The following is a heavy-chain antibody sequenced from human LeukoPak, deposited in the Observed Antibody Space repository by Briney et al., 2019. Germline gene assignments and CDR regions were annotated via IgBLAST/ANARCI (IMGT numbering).Heavy chain of an antibody. V-gene: IGHV3-9*01. CDR2: ISWNSGSI. D-gene: IGHD3-22*01. J-gene: IGHJ4*02. CDR1: GFTFDDYA. Sequence: GGSLRLSCVASGFTFDDYAMHWVRQAPGKGLEWVSGISWNSGSIGYADSVKGRFTIFRDNAKNSLYLQMNSLRAEDTALYYCAKDYYYDSGGPFDYWGQGTLVTVSS. CDR3: AKDYYYDSGGPFDY.